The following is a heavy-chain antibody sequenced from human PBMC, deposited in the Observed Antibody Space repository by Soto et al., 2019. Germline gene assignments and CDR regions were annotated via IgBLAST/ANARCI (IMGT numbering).Heavy chain of an antibody. J-gene: IGHJ4*02. CDR1: GFTFSSYA. CDR2: ISGSGGST. D-gene: IGHD5-18*01. V-gene: IGHV3-23*01. CDR3: ANLFWVDTAMVREY. Sequence: EVQLLESGGGLVQPGGSLRLSCAASGFTFSSYAMSWVRQAPGKGLEWVSAISGSGGSTYYSCSVKGRFTISRDNSKNPLYLQMNSLRAEDTAVYYCANLFWVDTAMVREYWGQGTLVTVSS.